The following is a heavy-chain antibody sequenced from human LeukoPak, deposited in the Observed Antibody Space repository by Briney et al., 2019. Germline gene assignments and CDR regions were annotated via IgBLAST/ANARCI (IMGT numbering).Heavy chain of an antibody. CDR3: ESWDIVVATRNFGY. V-gene: IGHV4-39*01. D-gene: IGHD5-12*01. J-gene: IGHJ4*02. CDR1: GGSISISSDY. CDR2: IYYSGST. Sequence: SETLSLTCTVSGGSISISSDYCGSIRQPPGRGLGWIGSIYYSGSTCYNPSLKSRVTISVDTSKNQFSLKLSSVTAADTAVYYCESWDIVVATRNFGYWGQGTLVTVSS.